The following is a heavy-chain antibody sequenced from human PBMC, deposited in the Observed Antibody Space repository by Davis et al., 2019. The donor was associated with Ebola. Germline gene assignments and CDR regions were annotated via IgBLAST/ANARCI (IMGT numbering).Heavy chain of an antibody. CDR2: IGGSLDNT. CDR3: AKCRGGSGPNYLDF. V-gene: IGHV3-23*01. J-gene: IGHJ4*02. Sequence: GESLKISCAASGFTFNTYVMSWVRQAPGKGLEWVSSIGGSLDNTYFADSVKGRFAISRDNSKNTLYLQMSSLGADDTAVYYCAKCRGGSGPNYLDFWGQGTLVTVSS. D-gene: IGHD3-10*01. CDR1: GFTFNTYV.